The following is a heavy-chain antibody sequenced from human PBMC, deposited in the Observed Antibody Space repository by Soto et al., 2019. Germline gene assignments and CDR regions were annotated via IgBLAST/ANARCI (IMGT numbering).Heavy chain of an antibody. J-gene: IGHJ4*02. Sequence: ASVKVSCKASGYTFTSYGISWVRQAPGQGLEWMGWISAYNGNTNYAQKLQGRVTMTTDTSTSTAYMELRSLRSGDTAVYYCARGKQQLARSYFDYWGQGTLVTVSS. CDR1: GYTFTSYG. CDR3: ARGKQQLARSYFDY. D-gene: IGHD6-13*01. V-gene: IGHV1-18*01. CDR2: ISAYNGNT.